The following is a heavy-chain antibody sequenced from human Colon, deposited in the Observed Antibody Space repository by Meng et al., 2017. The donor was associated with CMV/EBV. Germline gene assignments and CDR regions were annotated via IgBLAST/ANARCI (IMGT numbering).Heavy chain of an antibody. CDR2: ITWNSGRT. D-gene: IGHD1-7*01. Sequence: SPKIPRAASGFTFDDYAMHWVRQAPGKGLEWVSSITWNSGRTGYVDSVEGRFTISRDNAKNSLYLQMNGLRAEDTALYYCAKDISPVGGSTGYHGMDVWGQGTTVTVSS. V-gene: IGHV3-9*01. CDR3: AKDISPVGGSTGYHGMDV. J-gene: IGHJ6*02. CDR1: GFTFDDYA.